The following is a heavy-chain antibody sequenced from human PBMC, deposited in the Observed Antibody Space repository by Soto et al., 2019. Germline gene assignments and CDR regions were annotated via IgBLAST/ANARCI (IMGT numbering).Heavy chain of an antibody. CDR2: ISAYNGNT. D-gene: IGHD3-22*01. CDR3: AGDGEMGGVIVVVIPHGRYVMDG. Sequence: ASVKVSCKASGYTFTSYAMHWVRQAPGQGLEWMGWISAYNGNTNYAQKLQGRVTMTTDTSTSTAYMELRSLRSDDTAVYYCAGDGEMGGVIVVVIPHGRYVMDGWGQGTTVTVSS. V-gene: IGHV1-18*01. CDR1: GYTFTSYA. J-gene: IGHJ6*02.